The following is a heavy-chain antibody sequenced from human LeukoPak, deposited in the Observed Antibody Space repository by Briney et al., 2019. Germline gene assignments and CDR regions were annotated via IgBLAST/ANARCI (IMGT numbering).Heavy chain of an antibody. D-gene: IGHD6-13*01. V-gene: IGHV4-30-4*03. Sequence: PSQTLSLTCTVSGGSISSGDYYWSWIRQPPGKGLEWIGYIYYSGSTYYNPSLKSRVTISVDTSKNQFSLKLSSVTAADTAVYYCVTRRYSSSWSAFDIWGQGTMVTVSS. CDR3: VTRRYSSSWSAFDI. J-gene: IGHJ3*02. CDR1: GGSISSGDYY. CDR2: IYYSGST.